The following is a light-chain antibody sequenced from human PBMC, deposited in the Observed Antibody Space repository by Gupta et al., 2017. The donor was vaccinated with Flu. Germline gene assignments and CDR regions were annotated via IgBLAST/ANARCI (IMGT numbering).Light chain of an antibody. CDR2: EST. J-gene: IGLJ3*02. V-gene: IGLV2-23*01. CDR1: SNDVGHYNL. Sequence: QSVLIQPDSVSGSPGQSITIFCSGTSNDVGHYNLVSWFQQYPGEVPRLIMYESTERPSGISSRFSGSKSGTMDSLTVSGLQAEDEADYYCCSYTVSGIWVFGGGTKLTV. CDR3: CSYTVSGIWV.